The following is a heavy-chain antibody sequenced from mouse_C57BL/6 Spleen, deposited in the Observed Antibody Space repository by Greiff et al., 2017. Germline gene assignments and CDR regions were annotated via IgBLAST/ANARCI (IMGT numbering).Heavy chain of an antibody. J-gene: IGHJ3*01. CDR3: VSAYEAAVLFAY. D-gene: IGHD2-14*01. CDR2: INPGTGGT. CDR1: GYSFTGYY. V-gene: IGHV1-42*01. Sequence: VHVQQSGPELVKPGASVKISCKASGYSFTGYYMNWVKQRPEKSLEWIGEINPGTGGTTYNQKFKAKATLTVEKSSSTAYMQLKSLTSEDSAVXCCVSAYEAAVLFAYWGLGSVVTVSA.